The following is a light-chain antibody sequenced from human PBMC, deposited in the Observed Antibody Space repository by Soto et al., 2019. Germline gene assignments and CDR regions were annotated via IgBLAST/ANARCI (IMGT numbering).Light chain of an antibody. V-gene: IGKV1-39*01. CDR2: AAS. J-gene: IGKJ2*01. Sequence: DIQMTQSPSSLSASVGDRISITCRSFQTIGNSLNWYQQKPGRAPQLLIFAASSLHSGVPPRFSGGGSGTHFTLTITTTQPEDAAPYYCQQSYSVPYTFGQGTKVDI. CDR1: QTIGNS. CDR3: QQSYSVPYT.